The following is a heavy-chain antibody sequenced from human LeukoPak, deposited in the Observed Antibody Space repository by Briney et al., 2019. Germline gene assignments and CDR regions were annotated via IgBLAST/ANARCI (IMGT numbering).Heavy chain of an antibody. V-gene: IGHV3-21*01. CDR1: GFTFSSYS. D-gene: IGHD3-10*01. Sequence: GGSLRLSCAASGFTFSSYSTNWVRQAPGKGLEWVSSISSSSSYIYYADSVKGRFTISRDNAKNSLYLQMNSLRAEDTAVYYCARGRITMVRPAHAFDIWGQGTMVTVSS. J-gene: IGHJ3*02. CDR3: ARGRITMVRPAHAFDI. CDR2: ISSSSSYI.